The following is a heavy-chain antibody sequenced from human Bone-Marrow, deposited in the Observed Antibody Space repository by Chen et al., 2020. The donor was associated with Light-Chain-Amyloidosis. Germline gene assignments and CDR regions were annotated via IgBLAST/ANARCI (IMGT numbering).Heavy chain of an antibody. CDR3: ARRRDGYNFDY. J-gene: IGHJ4*02. Sequence: GWVSQMPGKGLEWMGVIYPDDSDARYSPSFEGQVTISADKSITTAYLQWRSLKASDTAMYYCARRRDGYNFDYWGQGTLVTVSS. V-gene: IGHV5-51*01. CDR2: IYPDDSDA. D-gene: IGHD5-12*01.